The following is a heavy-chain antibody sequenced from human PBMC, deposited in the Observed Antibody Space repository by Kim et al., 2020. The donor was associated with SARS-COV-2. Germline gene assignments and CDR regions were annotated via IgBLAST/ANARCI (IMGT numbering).Heavy chain of an antibody. J-gene: IGHJ6*02. CDR3: ARDTAMGGMYYYYYYGMDV. D-gene: IGHD5-18*01. CDR1: GGSFSGYY. CDR2: INHSGST. Sequence: SETLSLTCAVYGGSFSGYYWSWIRQPPGKGLEWIGEINHSGSTNYNPSLKSRVTISVDTSKNQFSLKLSSVTAADTAVYYCARDTAMGGMYYYYYYGMDVWGQGTTVTVSS. V-gene: IGHV4-34*01.